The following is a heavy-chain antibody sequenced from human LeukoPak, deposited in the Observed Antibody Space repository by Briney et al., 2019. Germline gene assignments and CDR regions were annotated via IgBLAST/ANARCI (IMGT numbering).Heavy chain of an antibody. V-gene: IGHV3-23*01. CDR3: AKAVDDYFFDY. Sequence: GGSLRLSCAASGFTFSSYAMSWVGQAPGKGLEWGSSISGSGTSTNYGDSVKGRFTISRDNSKNTLYLQMNSLRAEDTAAYYCAKAVDDYFFDYWGQGTLVTVSS. CDR2: ISGSGTST. J-gene: IGHJ4*02. D-gene: IGHD2-21*02. CDR1: GFTFSSYA.